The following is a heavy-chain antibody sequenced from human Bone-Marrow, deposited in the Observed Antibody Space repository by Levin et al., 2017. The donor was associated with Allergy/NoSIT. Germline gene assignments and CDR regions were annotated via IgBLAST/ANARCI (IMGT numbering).Heavy chain of an antibody. CDR2: GSAYNGRT. CDR3: ARENYDTSGQRLHFDS. J-gene: IGHJ4*02. V-gene: IGHV1-18*01. Sequence: ASVKVSCKASGYTFSSYVISWVRQVPGQGLEWMGWGSAYNGRTKYVQNFEDRVNMTTDRSTSTAYMELRSLGSGDTAVYYCARENYDTSGQRLHFDSWGQGTLVTVSS. D-gene: IGHD3-22*01. CDR1: GYTFSSYV.